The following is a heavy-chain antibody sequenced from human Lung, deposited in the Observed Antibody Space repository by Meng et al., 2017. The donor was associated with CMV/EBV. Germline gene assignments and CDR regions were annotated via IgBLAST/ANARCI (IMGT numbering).Heavy chain of an antibody. CDR2: IYYSEST. J-gene: IGHJ4*02. CDR3: ARHLGVGAYYDFWSGYSYYFDY. Sequence: SXTLSLTCTVSGGSISSSSYYWGWIRQPPGKGLEWIGSIYYSESTYYNPSLKSRVTIFVDTSENQFSLKLTSVTAADTAVYYCARHLGVGAYYDFWSGYSYYFDYWGQGXLVTVSS. CDR1: GGSISSSSYY. V-gene: IGHV4-39*01. D-gene: IGHD3-3*01.